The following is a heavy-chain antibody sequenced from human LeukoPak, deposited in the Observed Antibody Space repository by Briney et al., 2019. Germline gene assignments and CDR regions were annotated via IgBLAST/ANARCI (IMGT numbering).Heavy chain of an antibody. J-gene: IGHJ3*02. CDR2: INPNSGGT. CDR1: GYTFTGYY. V-gene: IGHV1-2*04. CDR3: ARGGITGTTRGPTRLNDAFDI. D-gene: IGHD1-20*01. Sequence: ASVTVSCTASGYTFTGYYMHWVRQAPGQGLEWMGWINPNSGGTNYTQKFQGWVTMTRDTSISTAYMELSRLRSDDTAVYYCARGGITGTTRGPTRLNDAFDIWGQGTMVTVSS.